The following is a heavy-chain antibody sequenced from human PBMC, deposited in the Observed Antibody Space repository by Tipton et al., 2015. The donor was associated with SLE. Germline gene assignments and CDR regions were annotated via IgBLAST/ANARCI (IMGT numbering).Heavy chain of an antibody. CDR1: GGSISGYY. Sequence: TLSLTCTVSGGSISGYYWSWIRQPPGKGLEWIGEINHSGSTNYNPSLKSRVTISVDTSKNQFSLKLSSVTAADTAVYYCARADGYSYGLDYFDYWGQGTLVTVSS. J-gene: IGHJ4*02. D-gene: IGHD5-18*01. CDR3: ARADGYSYGLDYFDY. V-gene: IGHV4-34*01. CDR2: INHSGST.